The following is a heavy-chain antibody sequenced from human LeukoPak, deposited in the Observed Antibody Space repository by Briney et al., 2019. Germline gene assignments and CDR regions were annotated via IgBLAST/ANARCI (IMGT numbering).Heavy chain of an antibody. J-gene: IGHJ4*02. V-gene: IGHV1-69*05. CDR1: GGTFTSYA. D-gene: IGHD3-3*01. CDR2: IIPIFGTA. CDR3: ARDRGYDFWSGHRLVNFDY. Sequence: GASVKVSCKASGGTFTSYAISWVRQAPGQGLEWMGGIIPIFGTANYAQKFQGRVTITTDESTSTASMELSSLRSEDTAVYYCARDRGYDFWSGHRLVNFDYWGQGTLVTVSS.